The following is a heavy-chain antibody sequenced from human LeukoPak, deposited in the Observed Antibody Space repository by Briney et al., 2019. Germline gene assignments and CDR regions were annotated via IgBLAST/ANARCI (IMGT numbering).Heavy chain of an antibody. Sequence: GGSLRLSCAASGFAFSSYGMHWVRQAPGKGLEWVAVISHDGSNKYYADSVKGRFTISRDNSKNTVYLQMRSLRAEDTAVYYCVKETFTVTSPFDYWGQGTLVIVSS. CDR3: VKETFTVTSPFDY. V-gene: IGHV3-30*18. CDR2: ISHDGSNK. J-gene: IGHJ4*02. D-gene: IGHD3-16*01. CDR1: GFAFSSYG.